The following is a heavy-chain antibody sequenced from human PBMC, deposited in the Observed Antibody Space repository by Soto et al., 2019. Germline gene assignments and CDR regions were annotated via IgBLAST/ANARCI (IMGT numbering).Heavy chain of an antibody. CDR3: VMVDNYVTPTPHDV. CDR1: VYIFVNYG. CDR2: ISPYTGNT. Sequence: QVQLVQSGDEVKKPGDSVKVSCKASVYIFVNYGIAWVRQAPGQGREWMGWISPYTGNTHSATKVQGRLTMTTDKSTSTAYMDLGSLTSDDAAVYYCVMVDNYVTPTPHDVWGQGTTVTVSS. D-gene: IGHD3-16*01. V-gene: IGHV1-18*01. J-gene: IGHJ6*02.